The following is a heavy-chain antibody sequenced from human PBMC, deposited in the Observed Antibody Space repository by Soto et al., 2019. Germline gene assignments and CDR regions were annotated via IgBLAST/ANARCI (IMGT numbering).Heavy chain of an antibody. J-gene: IGHJ5*02. CDR1: GFTFSSYG. D-gene: IGHD3-22*01. V-gene: IGHV3-30*18. CDR3: AKNYRGSITMIVVAPVWFDP. CDR2: ISYDGSNK. Sequence: PGGSLRLSCAASGFTFSSYGMHCVRQAPGKGLEWVAVISYDGSNKYYADSVKGRFTISRDNSKNTLYLQMNSLRAEDTAVYYCAKNYRGSITMIVVAPVWFDPWGQGT.